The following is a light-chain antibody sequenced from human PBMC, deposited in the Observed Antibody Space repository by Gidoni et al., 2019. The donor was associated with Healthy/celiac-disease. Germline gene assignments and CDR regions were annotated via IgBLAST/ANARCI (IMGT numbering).Light chain of an antibody. V-gene: IGKV1-5*03. CDR1: QSISSW. J-gene: IGKJ1*01. CDR2: KAS. Sequence: DIQMTQSPSTLSASVGDRVTITCRASQSISSWLAWYQQKPGKAPKLLIYKASSLESGVPSRFSGSGSGTEFTLTISGLQPDDFATYYCQQYNSYSRWTFGQGTKVEIK. CDR3: QQYNSYSRWT.